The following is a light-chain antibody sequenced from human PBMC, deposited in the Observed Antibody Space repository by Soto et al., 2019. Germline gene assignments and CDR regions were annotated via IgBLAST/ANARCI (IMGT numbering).Light chain of an antibody. Sequence: DIVMTQSPATLSVSPGERATLSCRASQSVSSNLAWYQQKPGQAPRLLVYGASTRATGIPARFSGSGSWTEFILTISSLQSEDFALYYCQQYNNWPSLTFGPGTKVDIK. J-gene: IGKJ3*01. CDR2: GAS. CDR3: QQYNNWPSLT. V-gene: IGKV3-15*01. CDR1: QSVSSN.